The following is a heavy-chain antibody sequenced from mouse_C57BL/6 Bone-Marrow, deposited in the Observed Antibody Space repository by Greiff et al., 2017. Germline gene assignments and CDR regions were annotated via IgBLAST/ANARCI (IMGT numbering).Heavy chain of an antibody. CDR2: IHPNSGST. J-gene: IGHJ4*01. CDR3: AREDYYGSRYDYAMDY. V-gene: IGHV1-64*01. Sequence: QVQLQQSGAELVKPGASVKLSCKASGYTFTSYWMHWVKQRPGQGLEWIGMIHPNSGSTNYNEKFKSKATLTVDKSTSTAYMQLSSLTSEDSAVYYCAREDYYGSRYDYAMDYWGQGTSVTVSS. D-gene: IGHD1-1*01. CDR1: GYTFTSYW.